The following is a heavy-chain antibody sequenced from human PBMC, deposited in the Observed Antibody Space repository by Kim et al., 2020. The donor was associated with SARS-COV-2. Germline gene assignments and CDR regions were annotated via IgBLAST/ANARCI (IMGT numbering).Heavy chain of an antibody. CDR1: GDSVSGSSYY. V-gene: IGHV4-39*01. CDR2: MYYDGRT. J-gene: IGHJ4*02. CDR3: ARSGWFRFYFEH. D-gene: IGHD6-19*01. Sequence: SETLSLTCTVSGDSVSGSSYYWGWIRQPPGKGLEWIGSMYYDGRTSYNPSLKTRLTISVDTSKTQFSLKLTSLTAADTVVYYCARSGWFRFYFEHWGQGT.